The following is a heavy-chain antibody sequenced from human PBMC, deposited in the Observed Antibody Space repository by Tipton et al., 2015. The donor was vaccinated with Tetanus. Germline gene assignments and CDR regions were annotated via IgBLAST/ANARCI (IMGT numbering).Heavy chain of an antibody. CDR1: GGSISSYY. CDR2: DHYSGRT. V-gene: IGHV4-59*01. CDR3: ARIGWPQQNKPAFDI. Sequence: TLSLTCSVSGGSISSYYWTWIRQPPGRGLEWIGFDHYSGRTNYSPSLRSRVSLSEDTSKNQFSPNLSSVTAADTAVYYCARIGWPQQNKPAFDIWGQGTVVTVSS. J-gene: IGHJ3*02. D-gene: IGHD6-19*01.